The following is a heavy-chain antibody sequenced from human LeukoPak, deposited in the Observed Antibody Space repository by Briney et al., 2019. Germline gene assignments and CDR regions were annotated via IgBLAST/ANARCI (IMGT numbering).Heavy chain of an antibody. CDR3: ASPYYYDSSTDP. Sequence: GSLRLSCAASGFTFSSYWMSWVRQPPGKGLEWIGEINHSGSTNYNPSLKSRVTISVDTSKNQSSLKLSSVTAADTAVYYCASPYYYDSSTDPWGQGTLVTVSS. D-gene: IGHD3-22*01. CDR1: GFTFSSYW. CDR2: INHSGST. J-gene: IGHJ5*02. V-gene: IGHV4-34*01.